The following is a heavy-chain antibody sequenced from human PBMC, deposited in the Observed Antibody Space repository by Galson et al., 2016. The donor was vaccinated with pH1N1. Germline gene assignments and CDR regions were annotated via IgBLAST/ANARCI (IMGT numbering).Heavy chain of an antibody. CDR2: IYHNGET. J-gene: IGHJ4*02. D-gene: IGHD1-14*01. CDR3: ARLPDYNTGWVDH. CDR1: AYLISSCCY. V-gene: IGHV4-38-2*01. Sequence: QVQLQESGPGLVKPSETLSLTCDVSAYLISSCCYWGWIRQPPGKGLEWIGSIYHNGETNPSPSLKSRVTIAVDTSKDEISLNLTSVTAADTAIYYCARLPDYNTGWVDHWGQGTLVAVSS.